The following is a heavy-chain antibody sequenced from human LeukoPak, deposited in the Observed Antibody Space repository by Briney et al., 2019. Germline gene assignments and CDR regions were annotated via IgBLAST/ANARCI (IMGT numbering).Heavy chain of an antibody. Sequence: ASAKVSCKASGYTFTSYGISWVRQAPGQGLEWMGWISAYNGNTNYAQKLQGRVTMTTDTSTSTAYMELRSLRSDDTAMYYCARQSSSWYGPMGDDAFDIWGQGTMVTVSS. CDR2: ISAYNGNT. CDR3: ARQSSSWYGPMGDDAFDI. CDR1: GYTFTSYG. V-gene: IGHV1-18*01. D-gene: IGHD6-13*01. J-gene: IGHJ3*02.